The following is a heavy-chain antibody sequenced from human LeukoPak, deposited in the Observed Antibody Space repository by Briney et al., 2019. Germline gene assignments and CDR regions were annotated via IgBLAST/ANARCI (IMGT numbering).Heavy chain of an antibody. CDR1: GGSISTSSYY. D-gene: IGHD3-10*01. Sequence: LETLSLTCTVSGGSISTSSYYWGWIRQPPGKGLEWIGSISYSGSTYYNPSLKSRVTISVDTSKNQFSLKLSSVTAADTAVYYCARDLMVRGVITKPFDYWGQGTLVTVSS. CDR3: ARDLMVRGVITKPFDY. CDR2: ISYSGST. V-gene: IGHV4-39*07. J-gene: IGHJ4*02.